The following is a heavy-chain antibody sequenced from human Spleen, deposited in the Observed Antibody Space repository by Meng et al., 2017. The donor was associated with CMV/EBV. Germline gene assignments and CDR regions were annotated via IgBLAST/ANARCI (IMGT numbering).Heavy chain of an antibody. V-gene: IGHV4-38-2*02. Sequence: SETLSLTCTVSGYSISSGYYWGWIRQPPGKGLEWIGSIYHSGSTYYNSSLKSRVTISVDTSKNQFSLKLSSVTAADTAVYYCARDPQAAAGPYFDYWGQGTLVTVSS. D-gene: IGHD6-13*01. CDR3: ARDPQAAAGPYFDY. CDR1: GYSISSGYY. CDR2: IYHSGST. J-gene: IGHJ4*02.